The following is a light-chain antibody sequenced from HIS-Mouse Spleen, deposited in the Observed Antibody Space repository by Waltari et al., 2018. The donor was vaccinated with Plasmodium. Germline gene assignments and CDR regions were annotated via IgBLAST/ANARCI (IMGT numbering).Light chain of an antibody. Sequence: SYELTQPPSVSVSPGQTARITCPGDALPKKSAYWYHQKSGQAPVLVIYEDSKRPSGIPERFSGSSSGTMATLTISGAQVEDEADYYCYSTDSSGNHRVFGGGTKLTVL. J-gene: IGLJ3*02. CDR1: ALPKKS. V-gene: IGLV3-10*01. CDR3: YSTDSSGNHRV. CDR2: EDS.